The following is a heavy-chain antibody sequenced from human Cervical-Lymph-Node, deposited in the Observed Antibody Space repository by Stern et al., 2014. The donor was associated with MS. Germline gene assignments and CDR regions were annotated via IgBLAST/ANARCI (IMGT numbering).Heavy chain of an antibody. CDR3: AKTGANSLFDY. CDR2: TSFDGSQT. Sequence: VQLVESGGGVGQPGWSLTLSCAASGFAFNTYGMHWVRQAPGEGLEWVAATSFDGSQTYYADSVKGRFHISRDNSKNTLFLQMNSLRVEDTAFYCCAKTGANSLFDYWGQGVLVTVSS. CDR1: GFAFNTYG. D-gene: IGHD2-21*01. J-gene: IGHJ4*02. V-gene: IGHV3-30*18.